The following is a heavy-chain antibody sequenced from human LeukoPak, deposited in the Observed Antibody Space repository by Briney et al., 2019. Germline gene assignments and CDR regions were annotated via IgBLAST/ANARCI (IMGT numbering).Heavy chain of an antibody. CDR2: INPNSGGT. CDR3: AVGRYYDSSGYYIPDY. D-gene: IGHD3-22*01. Sequence: ASVKVSCKASGYTFTGYYMHWVRQAPGQGLEWMGWINPNSGGTNYAQKFQGRVTMTRDMSTSTVYMELSSLRSEDTAVYYCAVGRYYDSSGYYIPDYWGQGTLVTVSS. J-gene: IGHJ4*02. CDR1: GYTFTGYY. V-gene: IGHV1-2*02.